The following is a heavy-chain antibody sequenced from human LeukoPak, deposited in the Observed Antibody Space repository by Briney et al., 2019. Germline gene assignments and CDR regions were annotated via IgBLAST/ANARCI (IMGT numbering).Heavy chain of an antibody. CDR1: GYTFTGYY. CDR2: INPNSGGT. J-gene: IGHJ4*02. V-gene: IGHV1-2*02. CDR3: VRDARTGYHMYY. D-gene: IGHD2-2*01. Sequence: ASVKVSCKASGYTFTGYYMHWVRQAPGQGLEWMGWINPNSGGTNYAQKFQGRVTMTRDTSISTAYMELSRLRSDDTAVYYCVRDARTGYHMYYWGQGTLVTVSS.